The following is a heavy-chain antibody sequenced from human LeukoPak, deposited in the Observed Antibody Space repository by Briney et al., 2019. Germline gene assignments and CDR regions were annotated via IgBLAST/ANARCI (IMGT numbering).Heavy chain of an antibody. J-gene: IGHJ4*02. CDR3: AKSRLLWFGELLDY. Sequence: GSLRLSCAASGFTFSSYGMHWVRQAPGKGLEWVAVISYDGSNKYYADSVKGRFTISRDNSKNTLYLQMNSLRAEDTAVYYCAKSRLLWFGELLDYWGQGTLVTVSS. D-gene: IGHD3-10*01. V-gene: IGHV3-30*18. CDR2: ISYDGSNK. CDR1: GFTFSSYG.